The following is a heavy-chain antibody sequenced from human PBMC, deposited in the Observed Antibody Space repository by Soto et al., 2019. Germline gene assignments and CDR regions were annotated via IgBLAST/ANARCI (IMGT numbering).Heavy chain of an antibody. Sequence: SVKVSCKASGGTFSSYAISWVRQAPGQGLEWMGGIIPIFGTANYAQKFQGRVTITADESTSTAYMELSSLRSEDTAVYYCARWSECSSGYYTTGSMDLCGQVTTVTVAS. CDR3: ARWSECSSGYYTTGSMDL. V-gene: IGHV1-69*13. CDR2: IIPIFGTA. CDR1: GGTFSSYA. J-gene: IGHJ6*02. D-gene: IGHD3-3*01.